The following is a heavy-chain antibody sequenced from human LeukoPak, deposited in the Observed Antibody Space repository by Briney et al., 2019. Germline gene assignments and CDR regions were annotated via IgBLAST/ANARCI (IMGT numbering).Heavy chain of an antibody. CDR2: MNPNSGNT. J-gene: IGHJ6*03. V-gene: IGHV1-8*01. CDR1: GYTFTSYD. Sequence: GASVKVSCKASGYTFTSYDIIWVRQATGQGLEWMGWMNPNSGNTGYAQKFQGRVTMTRNTSISTAYMELSSLRSEDTAVYYCARADDTMVRGVIIYYMDVWGKGTTVTVSS. D-gene: IGHD3-10*01. CDR3: ARADDTMVRGVIIYYMDV.